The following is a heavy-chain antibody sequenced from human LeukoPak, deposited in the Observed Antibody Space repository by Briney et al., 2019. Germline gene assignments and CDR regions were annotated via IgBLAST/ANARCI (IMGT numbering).Heavy chain of an antibody. CDR2: IYHSGST. J-gene: IGHJ4*02. CDR1: GGSISSDTW. CDR3: ARNPGSDYPEW. D-gene: IGHD2-21*02. V-gene: IGHV4-4*02. Sequence: MSSGTLSLTCAVSGGSISSDTWWSWVRQPPGKGLEWIGEIYHSGSTNYNPSLKSRVTISVDKSRNQFSLRLTSVTAADTAVYYCARNPGSDYPEWWGQGTLVTVSS.